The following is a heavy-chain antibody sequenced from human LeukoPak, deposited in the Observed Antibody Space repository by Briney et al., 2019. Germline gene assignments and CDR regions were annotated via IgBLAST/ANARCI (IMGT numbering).Heavy chain of an antibody. CDR2: INHSGST. J-gene: IGHJ5*02. Sequence: SETLSLTCAIYGGSFSGYYWSWIRQPPGKGLEWIGEINHSGSTNYNPSLKSRVIISVGTSKNQFSLKLSSVTAADTAVYYCARAFDPWGQGTLVTVSS. CDR1: GGSFSGYY. V-gene: IGHV4-34*01. CDR3: ARAFDP.